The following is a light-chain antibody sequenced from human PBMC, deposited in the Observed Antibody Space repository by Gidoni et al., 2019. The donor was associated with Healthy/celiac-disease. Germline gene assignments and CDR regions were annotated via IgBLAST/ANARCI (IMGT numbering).Light chain of an antibody. J-gene: IGKJ2*01. CDR3: QQSYSTPPT. CDR1: QSISSY. V-gene: IGKV1-39*01. CDR2: AAS. Sequence: DIQITQTPSSLSASVGDRVTITCRASQSISSYLNWYQQKPGKAPKLLSYAASSLQSGVPSRFSGSGSGTDFTLTISSLQPEDFATYYCQQSYSTPPTFGQGTKLEIK.